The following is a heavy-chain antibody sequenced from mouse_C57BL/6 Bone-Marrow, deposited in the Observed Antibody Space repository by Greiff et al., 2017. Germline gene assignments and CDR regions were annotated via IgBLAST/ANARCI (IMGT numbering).Heavy chain of an antibody. V-gene: IGHV7-1*01. D-gene: IGHD1-1*01. CDR1: GFTFSDFY. Sequence: EVKVVESGGGLVQSGRSLRLSCATSGFTFSDFYMEWVRQAPGKGLEWIAASRNKANDYTTEYSASVKGRFIVSRYTSQSILYLQMNALRAEDTAIYYCARDYGSSYPQVGYFDVWGTGTTVTVSS. CDR3: ARDYGSSYPQVGYFDV. CDR2: SRNKANDYTT. J-gene: IGHJ1*03.